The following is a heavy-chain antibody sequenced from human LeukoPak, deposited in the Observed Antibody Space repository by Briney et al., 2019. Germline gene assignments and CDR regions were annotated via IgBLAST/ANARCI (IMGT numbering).Heavy chain of an antibody. V-gene: IGHV4-34*01. CDR2: INHSGST. Sequence: KSSETLSLTCAVYGGSFSGYYWSWIRQPPGKGLEWIGEINHSGSTNYNPSLKSRVTISVDTSKNQFSLKLSSVTAADTAVYYCARTAPWAYWGQGTLVTVSS. D-gene: IGHD2-2*01. CDR3: ARTAPWAY. CDR1: GGSFSGYY. J-gene: IGHJ4*02.